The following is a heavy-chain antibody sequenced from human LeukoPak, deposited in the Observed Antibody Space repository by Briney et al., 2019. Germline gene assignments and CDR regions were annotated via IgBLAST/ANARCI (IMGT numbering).Heavy chain of an antibody. D-gene: IGHD5-12*01. CDR2: ISGYNGNT. CDR1: GYTFINYG. CDR3: ARVSTNSRVGGYDPQWYFDL. V-gene: IGHV1-18*04. Sequence: GASVKVSCKASGYTFINYGFTWVRQAPGQGLEWMGWISGYNGNTNYLQKFQGRVTMTTDTSTNPVYTELRSLSSDDTAVYYCARVSTNSRVGGYDPQWYFDLWGRGTLVTVSS. J-gene: IGHJ2*01.